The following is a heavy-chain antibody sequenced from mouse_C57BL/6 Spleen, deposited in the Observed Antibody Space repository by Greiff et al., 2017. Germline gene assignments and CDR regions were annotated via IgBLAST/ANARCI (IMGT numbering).Heavy chain of an antibody. D-gene: IGHD2-4*01. CDR1: GFTFSDYG. V-gene: IGHV5-17*01. J-gene: IGHJ2*01. CDR2: ISSGSSTI. CDR3: ERKIYYDYDGEYYFDD. Sequence: EVKLMESGGGLVKPGGSLKLSCAASGFTFSDYGMHWVRQAPEKGLEWVAYISSGSSTIYYADTVKGRFTISRDNAKNTLFLQMTSLRSEDTAMYYCERKIYYDYDGEYYFDDWGQGTTLTVSS.